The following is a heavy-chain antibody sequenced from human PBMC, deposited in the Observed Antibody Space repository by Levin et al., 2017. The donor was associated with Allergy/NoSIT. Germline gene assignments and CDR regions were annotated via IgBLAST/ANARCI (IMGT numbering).Heavy chain of an antibody. D-gene: IGHD2-2*02. J-gene: IGHJ6*02. CDR1: GFTFSSYA. CDR3: ARDWAYCSSTSCYTDEGDYYYGMDV. Sequence: GGSLRLSCAASGFTFSSYAMHWVRQAPGKGLEWVAVISYDGSNKYYADSVKGRFTISRDNSKNTLYLQMNSLRAEDTAVYYCARDWAYCSSTSCYTDEGDYYYGMDVWGQGTTVTVSS. V-gene: IGHV3-30*04. CDR2: ISYDGSNK.